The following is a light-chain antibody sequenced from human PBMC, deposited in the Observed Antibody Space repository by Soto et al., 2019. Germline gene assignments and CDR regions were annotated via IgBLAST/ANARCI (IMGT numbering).Light chain of an antibody. CDR2: GAS. J-gene: IGKJ3*01. CDR3: QMSYSRSTSA. Sequence: VQMTQSPSSLSASVGDRVTITCRASQSINNNLNWFQQKPGKAPKLLIYGASNLHSGVPSRFSGSGSGTDFTLTISSLQPEDFATYFCQMSYSRSTSAFGPGTKVDI. CDR1: QSINNN. V-gene: IGKV1-39*01.